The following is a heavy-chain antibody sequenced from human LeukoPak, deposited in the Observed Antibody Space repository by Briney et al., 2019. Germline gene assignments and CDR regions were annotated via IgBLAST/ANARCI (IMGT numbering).Heavy chain of an antibody. CDR3: ARQEILTGYYGVDY. CDR2: INSDWSSP. V-gene: IGHV3-74*01. J-gene: IGHJ4*01. Sequence: GGSLRLSCAASRFTLSSYWRHWVRQAPGKGLVWVSRINSDWSSPNYAHSVKGRSTIPRDNAKNKLYLKINGLTAEHTAVYSCARQEILTGYYGVDYWGQGRLVTV. CDR1: RFTLSSYW. D-gene: IGHD3-9*01.